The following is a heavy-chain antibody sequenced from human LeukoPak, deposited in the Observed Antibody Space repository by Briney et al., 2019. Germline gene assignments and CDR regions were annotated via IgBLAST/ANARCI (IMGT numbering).Heavy chain of an antibody. CDR2: ISYDGSNK. D-gene: IGHD3-3*01. Sequence: PGGSLRLSCAASGFTFSSYAMHWVRQAPGKGLEWVAVISYDGSNKYYADSVKGRFTISRDNSKNTLYLQMNSLRAEDTAVYYCARDCPVLRFLEWFNPGFDYWGQGTLVTVSS. V-gene: IGHV3-30-3*01. CDR3: ARDCPVLRFLEWFNPGFDY. CDR1: GFTFSSYA. J-gene: IGHJ4*02.